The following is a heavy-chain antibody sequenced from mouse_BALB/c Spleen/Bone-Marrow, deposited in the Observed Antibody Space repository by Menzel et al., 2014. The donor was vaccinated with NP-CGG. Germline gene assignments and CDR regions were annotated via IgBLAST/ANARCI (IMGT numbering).Heavy chain of an antibody. CDR2: IDPSDSYT. V-gene: IGHV1-69*02. CDR1: GYTFTSYW. CDR3: ARWLLRYYAMDD. J-gene: IGHJ4*01. Sequence: VKLMESGAELVKPGASVKLSCKASGYTFTSYWMHWVKQRPGQGLERIGEIDPSDSYTNYNQKFKGKATLTVDKSSSTAYIQLSSLTSEDSAVYFCARWLLRYYAMDDWGQGTSVTVSS. D-gene: IGHD2-3*01.